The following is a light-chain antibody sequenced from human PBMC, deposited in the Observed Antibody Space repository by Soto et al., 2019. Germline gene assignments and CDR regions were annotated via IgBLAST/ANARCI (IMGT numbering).Light chain of an antibody. CDR1: QSVSSN. V-gene: IGKV3-15*01. J-gene: IGKJ2*01. CDR2: GAS. Sequence: EIVMTQSPSTLSVSPGDRATLSCRASQSVSSNLAWYQHKPGQAPRLLIYGASTWDTGIPARFSGSGSGTEFTLTIRSLQSEDSAVYFCQQYNSSPETFGQGTKLEIK. CDR3: QQYNSSPET.